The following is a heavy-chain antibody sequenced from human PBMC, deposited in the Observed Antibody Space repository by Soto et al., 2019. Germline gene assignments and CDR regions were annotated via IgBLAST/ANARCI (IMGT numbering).Heavy chain of an antibody. CDR2: IRSKANTYAT. J-gene: IGHJ6*02. Sequence: EVQLVESGGGLVQPGGSLKLSCAASGFTFSGSAMHWVRQASGKGLEWIGRIRSKANTYATAYAASVKGRFTISRDDSKNTEYLQMNSLKTEDTAVYYCPAGRGEEDSQYYGMEVWGQGTTVTVSS. V-gene: IGHV3-73*01. CDR3: PAGRGEEDSQYYGMEV. D-gene: IGHD3-16*01. CDR1: GFTFSGSA.